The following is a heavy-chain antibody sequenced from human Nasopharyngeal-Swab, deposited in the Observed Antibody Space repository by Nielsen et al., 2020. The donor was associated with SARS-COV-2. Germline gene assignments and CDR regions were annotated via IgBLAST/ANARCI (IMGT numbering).Heavy chain of an antibody. CDR3: AGDQWLAFHNWFDP. CDR2: ISGSGGST. CDR1: GFTVSSYA. V-gene: IGHV3-23*01. Sequence: GGSLRLSCAASGFTVSSYAMSWVRQAPGKGLEWVSAISGSGGSTYYADSVKGRFTISRDNSKNTLYLQMNSLRAEDTAVYYCAGDQWLAFHNWFDPWGQGTLVTVSS. D-gene: IGHD6-19*01. J-gene: IGHJ5*02.